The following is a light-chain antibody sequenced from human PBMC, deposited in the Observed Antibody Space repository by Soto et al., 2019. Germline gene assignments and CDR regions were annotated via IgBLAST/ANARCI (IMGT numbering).Light chain of an antibody. V-gene: IGLV7-46*01. CDR1: TGAVTSGHF. CDR2: DTS. J-gene: IGLJ2*01. Sequence: QAVVTQEPSLTVSPGGTVTLTCGSSTGAVTSGHFPYWFQQKPGQAPRTLICDTSTKHSWTPARFSGSLLGGKAALTLSGAQPEDEADYYCSLSFNGAVIFGGGTKPTVL. CDR3: SLSFNGAVI.